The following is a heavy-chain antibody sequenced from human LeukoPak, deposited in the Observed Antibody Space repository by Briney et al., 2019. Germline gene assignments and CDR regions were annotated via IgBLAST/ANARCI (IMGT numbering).Heavy chain of an antibody. J-gene: IGHJ4*02. V-gene: IGHV4-4*02. CDR2: IYQSGIT. CDR3: ARDPRPRGGWFYFDY. Sequence: SETLSLTCCISGDSISSGNYWNWVRKPPGKGLEWIGDIYQSGITNYNPSLKSQVTMSVDKSKNEFSLKLDSVTAADTAVYYCARDPRPRGGWFYFDYWGQGILVTVSS. D-gene: IGHD6-19*01. CDR1: GDSISSGNY.